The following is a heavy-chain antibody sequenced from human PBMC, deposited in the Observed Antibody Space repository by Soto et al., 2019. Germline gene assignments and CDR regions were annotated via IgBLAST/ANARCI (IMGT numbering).Heavy chain of an antibody. J-gene: IGHJ4*02. D-gene: IGHD3-10*01. V-gene: IGHV5-51*01. CDR2: IYPGDSDI. CDR3: ARQYGSGSFDC. CDR1: GYSFPVYW. Sequence: PGESLKISCKCSGYSFPVYWIGWVRQRPGQGLEWMGIIYPGDSDIRYSPSFQGQVTISADKSITTAYLQWSRLKASDTAMYYCARQYGSGSFDCWGQGTLVTVSS.